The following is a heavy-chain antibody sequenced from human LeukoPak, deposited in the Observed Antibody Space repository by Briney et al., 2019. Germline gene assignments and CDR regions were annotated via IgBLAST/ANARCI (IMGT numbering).Heavy chain of an antibody. J-gene: IGHJ6*02. CDR1: GYTFTGYY. CDR3: ARDLEGSSVCMDV. CDR2: INPNSGGT. D-gene: IGHD6-6*01. Sequence: ASVRVSCKASGYTFTGYYMHWVRQAPGQGLEWMGRINPNSGGTNYAQKLQGRVTITRDTSASTAYMELSSLRSEDTAVYYCARDLEGSSVCMDVWGQGTTVTVSS. V-gene: IGHV1-2*06.